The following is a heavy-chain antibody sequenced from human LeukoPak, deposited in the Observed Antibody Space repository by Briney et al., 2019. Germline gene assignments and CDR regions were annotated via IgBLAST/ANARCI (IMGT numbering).Heavy chain of an antibody. CDR2: ISSSGSTI. D-gene: IGHD3-22*01. CDR1: GFTFSSYE. CDR3: ARAWGHYDSSGYSKDGMDV. J-gene: IGHJ6*02. Sequence: PGGSLRLSCAASGFTFSSYEMNWVRQAPGKGLEWVSYISSSGSTIYYADSVKGRFTISRDNAKNSLYLQMNSLRAEDTAVYYCARAWGHYDSSGYSKDGMDVWGQGTTVTVSS. V-gene: IGHV3-48*03.